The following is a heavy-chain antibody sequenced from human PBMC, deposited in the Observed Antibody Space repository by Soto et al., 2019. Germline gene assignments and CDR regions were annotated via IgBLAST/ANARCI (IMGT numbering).Heavy chain of an antibody. J-gene: IGHJ6*02. Sequence: GGSLRLSCAASGFTFSIYGMHWFRQAPGKGLEWVAVIWYDGSNKYYADSVKGRFTISRDNSKNTLYLQMNSLRAEDTAVYYCARGHGDYGGYYGMDVWGQGTTVTVSS. V-gene: IGHV3-33*01. CDR1: GFTFSIYG. CDR3: ARGHGDYGGYYGMDV. CDR2: IWYDGSNK. D-gene: IGHD4-17*01.